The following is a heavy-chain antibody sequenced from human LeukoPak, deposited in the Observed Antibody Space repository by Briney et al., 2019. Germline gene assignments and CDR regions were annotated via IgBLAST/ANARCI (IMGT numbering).Heavy chain of an antibody. CDR2: ISSSGSTI. Sequence: GGSLRLSCAASGFTFSDYYMSWIRQAPGKGLEWISYISSSGSTIYYADSVKGRFTISRDNAKNSLYLQMNSLRAEDTAVYYCVRSGRYYDSSVYFGFDPWGQGTLVTVSS. V-gene: IGHV3-11*04. CDR1: GFTFSDYY. D-gene: IGHD3-22*01. J-gene: IGHJ5*02. CDR3: VRSGRYYDSSVYFGFDP.